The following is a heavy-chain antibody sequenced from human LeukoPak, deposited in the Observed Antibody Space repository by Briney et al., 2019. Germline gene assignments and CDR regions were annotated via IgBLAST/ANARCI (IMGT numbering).Heavy chain of an antibody. V-gene: IGHV6-1*01. J-gene: IGHJ5*01. CDR1: GDSVSNNSAA. CDR3: ARGRPFDS. Sequence: SQTLSLTCALSGDSVSNNSAAWNWIRQSPSRGLEWLGRTYYRSKWYTDYAISVKSRINIDPDTSKNQFSLQLNSVTPEDTAVYYCARGRPFDSWGQGALVTVSS. CDR2: TYYRSKWYT.